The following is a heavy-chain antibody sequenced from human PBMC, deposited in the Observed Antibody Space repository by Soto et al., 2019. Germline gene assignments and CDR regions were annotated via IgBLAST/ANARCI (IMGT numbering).Heavy chain of an antibody. V-gene: IGHV4-34*01. J-gene: IGHJ4*02. D-gene: IGHD3-22*01. Sequence: AETLSLTCAIYGEAFCGHYCIFVGHPPGKGLEWIGQIDHSGSTYYNPALKSRVTISQDTFTNQFSLKLTSMTAADTSVYYCARGPARGHYFASDYWSLGTLVTRLL. CDR3: ARGPARGHYFASDY. CDR1: GEAFCGHY. CDR2: IDHSGST.